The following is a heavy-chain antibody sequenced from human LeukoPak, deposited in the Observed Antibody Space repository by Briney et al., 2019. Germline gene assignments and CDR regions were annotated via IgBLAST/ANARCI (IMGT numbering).Heavy chain of an antibody. D-gene: IGHD5-18*01. CDR2: ISYDGSNK. CDR1: GFTFSSYA. CDR3: ARDGRGYSYGYGELLDY. J-gene: IGHJ4*02. Sequence: QPGRSLRLSCAASGFTFSSYAMHWVRQAPGKGLEWVAVISYDGSNKYYADSVKGRFTISRDNSKNTLYLQMNSLRAEDTAVYYCARDGRGYSYGYGELLDYWGQGTLVTVSS. V-gene: IGHV3-30-3*01.